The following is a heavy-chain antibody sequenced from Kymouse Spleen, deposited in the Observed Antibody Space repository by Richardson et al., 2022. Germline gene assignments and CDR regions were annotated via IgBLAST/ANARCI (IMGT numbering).Heavy chain of an antibody. V-gene: IGHV5-51*01. Sequence: EVQLVQSGAEVKKPGESLKISCKGSGYSFTSYWIGWVRQMPGKGLEWMGIIYPGDSDTRYSPSFQGQVTISADKSISTAYLQWSSLKASDTAMYYCARHWNYNYYYYGMDVWGQGTTVTVSS. D-gene: IGHD1-7*01. CDR2: IYPGDSDT. CDR1: GYSFTSYW. CDR3: ARHWNYNYYYYGMDV. J-gene: IGHJ6*02.